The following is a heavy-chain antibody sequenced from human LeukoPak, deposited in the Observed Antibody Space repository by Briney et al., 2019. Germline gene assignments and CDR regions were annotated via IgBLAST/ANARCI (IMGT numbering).Heavy chain of an antibody. CDR1: GFTFSSYN. J-gene: IGHJ3*02. V-gene: IGHV3-21*01. D-gene: IGHD1-26*01. CDR3: VPTRGSYYPFDI. CDR2: ISSSSSYI. Sequence: GSLRLSCAASGFTFSSYNMNWVRQAPGKGLEWVSSISSSSSYIYYADSVKGRFTISRDNAKNSLYLQMNSLRAEDTAVYYCVPTRGSYYPFDIWGQGTMVTVSS.